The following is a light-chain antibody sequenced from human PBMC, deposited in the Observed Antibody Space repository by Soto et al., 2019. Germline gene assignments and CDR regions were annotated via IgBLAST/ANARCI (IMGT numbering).Light chain of an antibody. J-gene: IGKJ1*01. Sequence: DIQMTQSPSTLSASVGDRVTITCRASQSISSWLAWYQQKPGKAPKLLIYKASNLESGVPLRFSGSGSGTEFTLTISSLQPADFATYYCQQYNSYWTFGQGTKVEIK. CDR3: QQYNSYWT. CDR1: QSISSW. CDR2: KAS. V-gene: IGKV1-5*03.